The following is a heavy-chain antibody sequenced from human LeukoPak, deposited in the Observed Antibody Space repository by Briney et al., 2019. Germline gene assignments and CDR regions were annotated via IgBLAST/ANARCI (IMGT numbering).Heavy chain of an antibody. CDR1: GFTFSSYS. V-gene: IGHV3-21*01. Sequence: PGGSLRLSCAASGFTFSSYSMNWVRQAPGEGLEWVSSISSSSSYIYYADSVKGRFTISRDNAKNSLYLQMNSLRAEDTAVYYCARIYGAMALGGFDPWGQGTVVTVSS. D-gene: IGHD5-18*01. J-gene: IGHJ5*02. CDR2: ISSSSSYI. CDR3: ARIYGAMALGGFDP.